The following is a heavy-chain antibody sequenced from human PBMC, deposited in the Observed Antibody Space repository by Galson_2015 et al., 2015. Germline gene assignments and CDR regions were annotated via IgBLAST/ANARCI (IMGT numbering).Heavy chain of an antibody. V-gene: IGHV4-59*08. D-gene: IGHD3-22*01. Sequence: ETLSLTCTVSGGSISDYYWSWIRQPPGKGLEWIGYIYYSGSTYYNPSLKSRVTISVDTSKNQFSLKLSSVTATDTAVYYCARYYYDSSGYYYGSFDIWGQGTMVTVSS. CDR2: IYYSGST. CDR1: GGSISDYY. J-gene: IGHJ3*02. CDR3: ARYYYDSSGYYYGSFDI.